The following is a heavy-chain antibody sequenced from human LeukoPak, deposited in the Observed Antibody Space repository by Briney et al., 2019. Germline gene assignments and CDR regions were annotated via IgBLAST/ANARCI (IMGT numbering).Heavy chain of an antibody. CDR1: GGSISSGGYY. CDR3: ARGYDILTGYYTSHYYFDY. D-gene: IGHD3-9*01. CDR2: IYYSGST. Sequence: SQTLSLTCTVSGGSISSGGYYWSWIRQHPGKGLEWIGYIYYSGSTNYNPSLKSRVTISVDTSKNQFSLKLSSVTAADTAVYYCARGYDILTGYYTSHYYFDYWGQGTLVTVSS. V-gene: IGHV4-61*08. J-gene: IGHJ4*02.